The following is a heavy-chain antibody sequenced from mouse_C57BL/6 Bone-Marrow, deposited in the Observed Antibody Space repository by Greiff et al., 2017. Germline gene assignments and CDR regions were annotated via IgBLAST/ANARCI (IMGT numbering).Heavy chain of an antibody. CDR2: IYPRSGNT. CDR1: GYTFTSYG. V-gene: IGHV1-81*01. D-gene: IGHD2-5*01. J-gene: IGHJ4*01. Sequence: QVQLQQSGAELARPGASVKLSCKASGYTFTSYGISWVKQRTGQGLEWIGEIYPRSGNTYYNEKFKGKATLTADKSSSTAYMELRSLPSEDSAVYFCARGGYYSNVGYAMDYWGQGTSVTVSS. CDR3: ARGGYYSNVGYAMDY.